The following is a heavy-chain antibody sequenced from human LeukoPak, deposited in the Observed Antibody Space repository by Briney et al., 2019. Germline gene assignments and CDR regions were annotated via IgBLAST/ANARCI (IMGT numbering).Heavy chain of an antibody. CDR1: GGTFSSYA. Sequence: SVKVACKASGGTFSSYAISWVRQAPGQGLEWMGGIIPIFGTANYAQKFQGRVTITTDESTSTAYMELSSLRSEDTAVYYCARGPRYGSYSAFDIWGQGTMVTVSS. CDR3: ARGPRYGSYSAFDI. V-gene: IGHV1-69*05. D-gene: IGHD1-26*01. CDR2: IIPIFGTA. J-gene: IGHJ3*02.